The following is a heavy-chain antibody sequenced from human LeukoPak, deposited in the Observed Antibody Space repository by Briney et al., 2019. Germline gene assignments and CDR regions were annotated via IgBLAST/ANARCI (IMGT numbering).Heavy chain of an antibody. D-gene: IGHD6-19*01. CDR1: GFTFDDYG. CDR2: INWNGDNT. V-gene: IGHV3-20*04. Sequence: PGGSLRLSCAASGFTFDDYGMSWVRQAPGKGLEWVSGINWNGDNTNYADSLKGRFTISRDNAKNTLYLQMNSLRAEDTAVYYCARGVRIAVAGYIDYWGQGTLVTVSS. CDR3: ARGVRIAVAGYIDY. J-gene: IGHJ4*02.